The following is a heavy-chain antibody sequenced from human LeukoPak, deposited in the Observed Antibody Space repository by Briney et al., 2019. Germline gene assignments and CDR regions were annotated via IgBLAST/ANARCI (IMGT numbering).Heavy chain of an antibody. V-gene: IGHV3-33*01. D-gene: IGHD2-2*01. CDR3: ARGGCSSTSCYEEECYFDY. CDR1: GLTFSSYG. CDR2: IWYDGSNK. J-gene: IGHJ4*02. Sequence: GGSLRLSCAASGLTFSSYGMHWVRQAPGKGLEWVAVIWYDGSNKYYADSVKGRFTISRDNSKNTLYLQMNSLRAEDTAVYYCARGGCSSTSCYEEECYFDYWGQGTLVTVSS.